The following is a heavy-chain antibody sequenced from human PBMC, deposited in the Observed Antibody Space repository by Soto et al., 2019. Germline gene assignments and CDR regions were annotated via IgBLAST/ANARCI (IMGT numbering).Heavy chain of an antibody. CDR2: IWCDGSNK. CDR1: GFTFSSYG. Sequence: HPGGSLRLSCAASGFTFSSYGMHWVRQAPGKGLEWVAVIWCDGSNKYYADSVKGRFTISRDNSKNTLYLQMNSLRAEDTAVYYCARSRYFDWVYDYWGQGTLVTVSS. CDR3: ARSRYFDWVYDY. J-gene: IGHJ4*02. V-gene: IGHV3-33*01. D-gene: IGHD3-9*01.